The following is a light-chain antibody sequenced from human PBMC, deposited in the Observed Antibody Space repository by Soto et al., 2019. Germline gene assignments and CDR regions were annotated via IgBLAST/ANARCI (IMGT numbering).Light chain of an antibody. Sequence: EIVLTQSPGTLSLSPGERATLSCKASQSVSSNFLAWYQRKPGQAPRLLIYGASYRATDIPYRFSGSGSGTDFTLTITRLEPEDFAVYSCHQYGTSPQTFGQGTKVEI. CDR1: QSVSSNF. CDR3: HQYGTSPQT. CDR2: GAS. V-gene: IGKV3-20*01. J-gene: IGKJ1*01.